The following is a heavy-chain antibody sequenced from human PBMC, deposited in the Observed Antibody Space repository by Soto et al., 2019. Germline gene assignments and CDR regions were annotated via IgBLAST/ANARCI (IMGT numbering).Heavy chain of an antibody. V-gene: IGHV1-69*13. J-gene: IGHJ5*02. CDR1: GGTFSSYA. CDR3: ARGSYYDSSGYYSSVDP. Sequence: SVKVSCKASGGTFSSYAISWVRQAPGQGLEWMGGIIPIFGTANYAQKFQGRVTITADESTSTAYMELSSLRSEDTAVYHCARGSYYDSSGYYSSVDPWGQGTLVTVSS. CDR2: IIPIFGTA. D-gene: IGHD3-22*01.